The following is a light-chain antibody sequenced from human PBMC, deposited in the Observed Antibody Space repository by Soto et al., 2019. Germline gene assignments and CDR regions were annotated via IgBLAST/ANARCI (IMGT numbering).Light chain of an antibody. Sequence: AIQMAQSPSSLSASVGDRVTITCRASQGIGNDVGWFQQKPGKAPKLLIYAAATLQSGVPSRFSGSRSGTDFTLTISSLQPVDFATYYCLQDHNYPLTFGGGTKVEIK. CDR3: LQDHNYPLT. J-gene: IGKJ4*01. CDR2: AAA. V-gene: IGKV1-6*02. CDR1: QGIGND.